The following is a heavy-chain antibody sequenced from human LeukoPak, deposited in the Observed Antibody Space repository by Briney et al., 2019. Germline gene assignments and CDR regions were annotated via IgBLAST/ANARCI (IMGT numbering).Heavy chain of an antibody. CDR3: ARRRVGFGYYCSSTSCSYYFDY. J-gene: IGHJ4*02. V-gene: IGHV4-34*01. CDR2: INHSGST. Sequence: SETLSLTCAVYGGSFSGYYWSWIRQPPGKGREGIGEINHSGSTNYNPSLKSRVPISVDTSKRQFSLKLSSVTAADTGVYYCARRRVGFGYYCSSTSCSYYFDYWGRGTLVTVSS. D-gene: IGHD2-2*01. CDR1: GGSFSGYY.